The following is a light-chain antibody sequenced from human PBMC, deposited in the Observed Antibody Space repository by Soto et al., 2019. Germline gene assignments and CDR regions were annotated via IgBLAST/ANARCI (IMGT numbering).Light chain of an antibody. J-gene: IGKJ2*01. Sequence: EIVMTQSPGTLSVSRGERATLSCRASQSVSSSYLAWYQQKPGQAPRLLMFRTSSRATGFPARFSGSGSGTEFNLTISSLQSEDCAVYYCQQYDDWPPMYTVGQGTKVDIK. CDR3: QQYDDWPPMYT. CDR1: QSVSSSY. V-gene: IGKV3-15*01. CDR2: RTS.